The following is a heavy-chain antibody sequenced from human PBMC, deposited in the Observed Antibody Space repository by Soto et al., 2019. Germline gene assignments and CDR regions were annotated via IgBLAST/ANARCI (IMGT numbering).Heavy chain of an antibody. CDR1: GYSFTTYG. J-gene: IGHJ6*02. CDR3: AREGPAPYYYYGMDV. CDR2: ISGYNGNT. V-gene: IGHV1-18*01. Sequence: HVQLVQSRGEVKKTGASVKVSCKTSGYSFTTYGISWVRQAPGQGLEWMGWISGYNGNTNYAQKLQGRVTMTTDTSTSTAYMELRSLRSDDTAVYYCAREGPAPYYYYGMDVWGQGSTVTVSS.